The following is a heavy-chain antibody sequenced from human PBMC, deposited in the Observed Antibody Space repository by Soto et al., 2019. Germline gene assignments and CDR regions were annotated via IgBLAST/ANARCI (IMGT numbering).Heavy chain of an antibody. CDR3: ARDPGCTNGVCYPDNWFDP. CDR2: ISAYNGNT. J-gene: IGHJ5*02. D-gene: IGHD2-8*01. Sequence: QVQLVQSGAEVKKPGASVKVSCKASGYTFTSYGISWVRQARGQGLEWMGWISAYNGNTNYAQKLQGRVTMTTDTSTSTAYMELRSLRSDDTAVYYCARDPGCTNGVCYPDNWFDPWGQGTLVTVSS. V-gene: IGHV1-18*04. CDR1: GYTFTSYG.